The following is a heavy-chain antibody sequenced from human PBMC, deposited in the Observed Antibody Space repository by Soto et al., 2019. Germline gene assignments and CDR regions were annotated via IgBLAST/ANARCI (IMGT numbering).Heavy chain of an antibody. D-gene: IGHD6-6*01. CDR3: ARDVGQLVPDYYYGMDV. CDR2: ISAYNGNT. CDR1: GYTFTSYG. Sequence: QVQLVQSGAEVKKPGASVKVSCKASGYTFTSYGISWVRQAPGQGLEWMGWISAYNGNTNYAQKLQGRVTMTTDTSTSTAYMELRSLRSDDTAVHYCARDVGQLVPDYYYGMDVWGQGTTVTVSS. V-gene: IGHV1-18*04. J-gene: IGHJ6*02.